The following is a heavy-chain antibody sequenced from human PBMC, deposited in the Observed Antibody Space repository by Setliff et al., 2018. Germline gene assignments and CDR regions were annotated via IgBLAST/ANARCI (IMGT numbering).Heavy chain of an antibody. CDR1: GTSINSYY. Sequence: SETLSLTCTVSGTSINSYYWTWIRQSPGKGLEWIGFVYSNGNKDYNPSLKSRVAFSVDTSQNHVSLKLSSVTPADTAVYYCVREGYSEYFQDWGRGTLVTVSS. J-gene: IGHJ1*01. D-gene: IGHD1-1*01. V-gene: IGHV4-59*01. CDR2: VYSNGNK. CDR3: VREGYSEYFQD.